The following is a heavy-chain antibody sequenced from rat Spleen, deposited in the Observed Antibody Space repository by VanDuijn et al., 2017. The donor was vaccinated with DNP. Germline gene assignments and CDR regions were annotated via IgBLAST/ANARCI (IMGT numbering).Heavy chain of an antibody. CDR1: GFTFSDYN. V-gene: IGHV5-7*01. J-gene: IGHJ2*01. Sequence: EVQLAESGGGLVRPGRSLKLSCAASGFTFSDYNMAWVRQAPKKGLEWVATISYDGSSTYYRDSVKGRFTISRDKAKSSLYLQMDSLRSEDTSTYYCAKVGSPGYFDYWGQGVMVTVSS. CDR2: ISYDGSST. D-gene: IGHD5-1*01. CDR3: AKVGSPGYFDY.